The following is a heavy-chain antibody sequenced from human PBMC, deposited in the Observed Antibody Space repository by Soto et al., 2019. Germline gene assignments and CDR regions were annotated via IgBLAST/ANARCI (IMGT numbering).Heavy chain of an antibody. CDR2: ISEDGIYT. J-gene: IGHJ3*01. CDR3: AKETSPNTYYTFDF. D-gene: IGHD1-26*01. V-gene: IGHV3-23*01. CDR1: GFTFSTYA. Sequence: GGSLRLSCTASGFTFSTYAMSWVRQAPGEGLEWVSSISEDGIYTDYADSVKGRFTISRDNSKNTLYVQMTSLRAEDTAVYYCAKETSPNTYYTFDFWGQGTMVTVSS.